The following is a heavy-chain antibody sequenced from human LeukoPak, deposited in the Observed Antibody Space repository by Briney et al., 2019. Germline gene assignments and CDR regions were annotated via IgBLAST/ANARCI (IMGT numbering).Heavy chain of an antibody. V-gene: IGHV4-39*01. CDR3: ARPQYSSGWYFAFDY. J-gene: IGHJ4*02. CDR2: IYYSGST. CDR1: GGSISSSSYY. D-gene: IGHD6-19*01. Sequence: PETLSLTCTVSGGSISSSSYYWGWIRQPPGKGLEWIGSIYYSGSTYYNPSLKSRVTISVDTSKNQFSLKLSSVTAADTAVYYCARPQYSSGWYFAFDYWGQGTLVTVSS.